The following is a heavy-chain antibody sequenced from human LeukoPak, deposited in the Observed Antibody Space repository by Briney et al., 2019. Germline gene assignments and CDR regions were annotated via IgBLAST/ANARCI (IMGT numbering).Heavy chain of an antibody. Sequence: GGSLRLSCAASGFTFSSYSMNWVRQAPGKGLEWVSSISSSSSYIYYADSVKGRFTISRDNAKNSLYLQMNSLRAEDTAVYYCARLTYYYDSSGSVFDYWGQGTLVTVSS. CDR2: ISSSSSYI. V-gene: IGHV3-21*01. J-gene: IGHJ4*02. D-gene: IGHD3-22*01. CDR1: GFTFSSYS. CDR3: ARLTYYYDSSGSVFDY.